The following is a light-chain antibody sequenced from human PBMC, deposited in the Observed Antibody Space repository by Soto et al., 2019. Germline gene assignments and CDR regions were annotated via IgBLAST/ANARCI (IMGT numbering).Light chain of an antibody. Sequence: QSALTQPASASGSPGQSIIISCTGTSSDVDDSNYVSWYQHHPGKAPKLLIYDVSNRPSGVSNRFSGSKYGNTASLTISGLQAEDEADYYCSSYTTSSTYVFGTGTKLTVL. V-gene: IGLV2-14*03. CDR3: SSYTTSSTYV. CDR1: SSDVDDSNY. J-gene: IGLJ1*01. CDR2: DVS.